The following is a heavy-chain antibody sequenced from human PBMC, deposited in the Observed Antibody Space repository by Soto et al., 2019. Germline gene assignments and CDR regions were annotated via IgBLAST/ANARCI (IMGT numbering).Heavy chain of an antibody. J-gene: IGHJ3*02. Sequence: EVQLLESGGGLVQPGGSLRLSCAASGFTFSSYAMSWVRQAPGEGLEYVSAISGGGGNTYYADSVKGRFTISRDNSKNTLYLQMDSLRAEDTAVYYCAKDFVGTLPDALDIWGQGTMVTVSS. CDR1: GFTFSSYA. V-gene: IGHV3-23*01. CDR2: ISGGGGNT. CDR3: AKDFVGTLPDALDI. D-gene: IGHD1-26*01.